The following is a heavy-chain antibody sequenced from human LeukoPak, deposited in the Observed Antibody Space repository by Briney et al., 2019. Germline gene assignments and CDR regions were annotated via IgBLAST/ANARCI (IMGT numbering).Heavy chain of an antibody. J-gene: IGHJ4*02. V-gene: IGHV3-48*02. CDR3: ARVKRGNSGYPDY. CDR1: GFTFSSYS. Sequence: GGSLRLSCAASGFTFSSYSMNWARQAPGRGLEWVSYISSSSSTIYYADSVKGRFTISRDNAKNSLYLQMNSLRDEDTAVYYCARVKRGNSGYPDYWGQGTLVTVSS. CDR2: ISSSSSTI. D-gene: IGHD3-22*01.